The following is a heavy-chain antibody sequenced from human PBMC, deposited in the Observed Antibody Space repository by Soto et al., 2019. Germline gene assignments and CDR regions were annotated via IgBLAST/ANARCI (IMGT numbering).Heavy chain of an antibody. Sequence: SCKASGGTFSSYAISWIRPPPGKGLEWIGSIYYSGSTYYNPSLKSRVTISVDTSKNQFSLKLSSVTAADTAVYYCARHAVEAVAGWFDPWGQGTLVTVSS. V-gene: IGHV4-39*01. CDR1: GGTFSSYAI. CDR2: IYYSGST. J-gene: IGHJ5*02. CDR3: ARHAVEAVAGWFDP. D-gene: IGHD6-19*01.